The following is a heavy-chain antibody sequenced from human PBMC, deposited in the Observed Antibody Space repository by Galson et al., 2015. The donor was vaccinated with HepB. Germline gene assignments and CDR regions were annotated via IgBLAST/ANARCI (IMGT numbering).Heavy chain of an antibody. CDR3: AKDIFRACGGDCFPGLDY. J-gene: IGHJ4*02. CDR2: ISWNSGSI. Sequence: SLRLSCAASGFTFDDYAMHWVRQAPGKGLEWVSGISWNSGSIGYADSVKGRFTISRDNAKNSLYLQMNSLRAEDTALYYCAKDIFRACGGDCFPGLDYWGQGTLVTVSS. D-gene: IGHD2-21*01. V-gene: IGHV3-9*01. CDR1: GFTFDDYA.